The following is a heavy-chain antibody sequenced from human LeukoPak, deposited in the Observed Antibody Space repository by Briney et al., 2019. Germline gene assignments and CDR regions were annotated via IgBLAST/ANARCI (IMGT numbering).Heavy chain of an antibody. CDR2: ISGSGGST. CDR1: GFTFSSYA. CDR3: AKDDHGGSGWRDYSDY. J-gene: IGHJ4*02. Sequence: GGSLRLSCAASGFTFSSYAMSWVRQAPGKGLEWVSAISGSGGSTYYADSVKGHFTISRDNSKNTLYLQMNSLRAEDTAVYYCAKDDHGGSGWRDYSDYWGQGTLVTVSS. V-gene: IGHV3-23*01. D-gene: IGHD6-19*01.